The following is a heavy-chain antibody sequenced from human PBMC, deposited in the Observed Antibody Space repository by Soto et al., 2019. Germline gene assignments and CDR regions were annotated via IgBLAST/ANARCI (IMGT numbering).Heavy chain of an antibody. D-gene: IGHD1-26*01. Sequence: QVQLVQSGVELKKPGASVRVSCQASGYTFSNYGITWVRQAPGKGHEWVGWLSAYNANTKYAQKLQGRVTMTTDTSTNTVYMDLRNLRSDDTAVYYCVKSGGEAELLILDYWGQGTRVTVSS. CDR1: GYTFSNYG. J-gene: IGHJ4*02. CDR3: VKSGGEAELLILDY. CDR2: LSAYNANT. V-gene: IGHV1-18*04.